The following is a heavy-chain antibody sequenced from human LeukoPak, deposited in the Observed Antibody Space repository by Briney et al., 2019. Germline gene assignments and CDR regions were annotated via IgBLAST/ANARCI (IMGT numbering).Heavy chain of an antibody. Sequence: GRSLRLSCAASGFTFSSYAMHWVRQAPGKGLEWVSAISGSGGSTYYADSVKGRFTISRDNSKNTLYLQMNSLRAEDTAVYYCAKHGGGELDYWGQGTLVTVSS. CDR1: GFTFSSYA. V-gene: IGHV3-23*01. CDR3: AKHGGGELDY. J-gene: IGHJ4*02. CDR2: ISGSGGST. D-gene: IGHD1-26*01.